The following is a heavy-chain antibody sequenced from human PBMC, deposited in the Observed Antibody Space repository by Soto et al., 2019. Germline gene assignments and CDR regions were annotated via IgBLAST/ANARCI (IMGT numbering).Heavy chain of an antibody. CDR2: IIPIFGTA. V-gene: IGHV1-69*13. J-gene: IGHJ3*02. CDR1: GGTFSSYA. CDR3: ARIGRRWLQSYAFDI. Sequence: GASVKVSCKASGGTFSSYAISWVRQAPGQGLEWMGGIIPIFGTANYAQKFQGRVTITADESTSTAYMELSSLRSEDTAVYYCARIGRRWLQSYAFDIWGQGTMVTVSS. D-gene: IGHD5-12*01.